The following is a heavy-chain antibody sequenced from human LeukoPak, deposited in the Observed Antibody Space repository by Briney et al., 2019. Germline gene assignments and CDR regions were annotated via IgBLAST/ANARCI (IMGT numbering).Heavy chain of an antibody. D-gene: IGHD4-17*01. CDR1: GGTFSSYA. J-gene: IGHJ4*02. CDR3: ARDGSYGDYVFEEFYFDY. CDR2: IIPIFGTA. Sequence: SVKVSCKASGGTFSSYAISWVRQAPGQGLEWMGGIIPIFGTANYAQKFQGRVTITADESTSTAYMGLSSLRSEDTAVYYCARDGSYGDYVFEEFYFDYWGQGTLVTVSS. V-gene: IGHV1-69*13.